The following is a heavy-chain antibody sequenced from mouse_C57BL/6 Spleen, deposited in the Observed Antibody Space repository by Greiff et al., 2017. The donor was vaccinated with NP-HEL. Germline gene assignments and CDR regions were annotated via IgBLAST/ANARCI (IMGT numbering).Heavy chain of an antibody. J-gene: IGHJ1*03. CDR3: ARVITTVVADDWYFDV. D-gene: IGHD1-1*01. V-gene: IGHV5-16*01. Sequence: EVKVVESEGGLVQPGSSMKLSCTASGFTFSDYYMAWVRQVPEKGLEWVANINYDGSSTYYLDSLKSRFIISRDNAKNILYLQMSSLKSEDTATYYCARVITTVVADDWYFDVWGTGTTVTVSS. CDR1: GFTFSDYY. CDR2: INYDGSST.